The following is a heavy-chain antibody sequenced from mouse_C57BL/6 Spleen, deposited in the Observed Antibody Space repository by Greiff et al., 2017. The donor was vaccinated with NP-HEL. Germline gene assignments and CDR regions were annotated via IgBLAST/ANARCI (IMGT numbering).Heavy chain of an antibody. Sequence: VQLQQSGAELARPGASVKLSCKASGYTFTSYGISWVKQRPGQGLEWIGEIYPRSGNTYYNEKFKGKATLTADKSSSTAYMELRSLTSEDSAVYFCARWGWEGYFDYWGQGTTLTVSS. CDR3: ARWGWEGYFDY. CDR1: GYTFTSYG. V-gene: IGHV1-81*01. J-gene: IGHJ2*01. CDR2: IYPRSGNT. D-gene: IGHD1-1*02.